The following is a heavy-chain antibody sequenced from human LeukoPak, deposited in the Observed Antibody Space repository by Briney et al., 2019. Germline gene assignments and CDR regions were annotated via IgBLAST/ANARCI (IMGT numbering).Heavy chain of an antibody. CDR1: GFTFTSSA. Sequence: ASVKVSCKASGFTFTSSAVQWVRQARGQRLEWIGWIVVGSGNTNYAQKFQERVTITRDMSTSTAYMELSSLRSEDTAVYYCARVPYYYDSSATYDYWGQGTLVTVSS. J-gene: IGHJ4*02. CDR3: ARVPYYYDSSATYDY. V-gene: IGHV1-58*01. CDR2: IVVGSGNT. D-gene: IGHD3-22*01.